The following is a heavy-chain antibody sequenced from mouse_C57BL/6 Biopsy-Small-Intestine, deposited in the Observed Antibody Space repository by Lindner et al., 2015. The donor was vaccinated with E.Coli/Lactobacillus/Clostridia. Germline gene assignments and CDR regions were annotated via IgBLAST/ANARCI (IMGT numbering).Heavy chain of an antibody. V-gene: IGHV1-82*01. Sequence: VQLQESGPELVKPGASVKISCKASGYAFSSSWMNWVKQRPGKGLEWIGRIYPGDGNSNYNGKSKDKATLTADKYSSTAYMQLSSLTSEDSAVYFCARSGLGLDEFGYWGQGTPVIVSA. CDR1: GYAFSSSW. J-gene: IGHJ3*01. CDR2: IYPGDGNS. CDR3: ARSGLGLDEFGY.